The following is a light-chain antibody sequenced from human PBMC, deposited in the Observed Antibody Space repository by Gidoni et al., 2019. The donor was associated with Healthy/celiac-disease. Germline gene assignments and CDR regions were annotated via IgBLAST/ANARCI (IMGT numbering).Light chain of an antibody. CDR3: QQSYSTPRTPRFT. Sequence: DIQMTQSPSSLSASVGDRVTITCRASQSISSYLNWYQQKPGKAPKLLIYAASSLQSGVPSRFSGSGSGTDFTLTISSLQPDDFATYYCQQSYSTPRTPRFTFGPGTKVDIK. CDR1: QSISSY. J-gene: IGKJ3*01. CDR2: AAS. V-gene: IGKV1-39*01.